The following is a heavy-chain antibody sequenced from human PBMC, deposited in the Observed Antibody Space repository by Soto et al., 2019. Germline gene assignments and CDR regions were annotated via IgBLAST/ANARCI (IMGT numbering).Heavy chain of an antibody. J-gene: IGHJ4*02. CDR1: GGTFSSYA. CDR3: AVSYYYGSGSYGSPAY. V-gene: IGHV1-69*01. CDR2: IIPIFGTA. D-gene: IGHD3-10*01. Sequence: QVQLVQSGAEVKKPGSSVKVSCKASGGTFSSYAISWVRQAPGQGLEWMGGIIPIFGTATYAQKFQGRVTITADESTSTAYMELSSLRSEDTAVYYCAVSYYYGSGSYGSPAYWGQGTLVTVSS.